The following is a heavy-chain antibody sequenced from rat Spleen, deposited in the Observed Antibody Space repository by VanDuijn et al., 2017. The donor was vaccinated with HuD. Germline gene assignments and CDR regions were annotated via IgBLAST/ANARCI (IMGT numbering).Heavy chain of an antibody. CDR2: ISTGGGNT. CDR1: GFTFSNYD. Sequence: EVQLVESGGGLVQPGGSLKLSCAASGFTFSNYDMAWVRQAPTKGLEWIASISTGGGNTYYRDSVKGRFTISRDNAKSTLYLQMDSLRSEDTATYYCARHAYYDGYYHWYFDFWGPGTMVTVSS. CDR3: ARHAYYDGYYHWYFDF. D-gene: IGHD1-12*03. J-gene: IGHJ1*01. V-gene: IGHV5-25*01.